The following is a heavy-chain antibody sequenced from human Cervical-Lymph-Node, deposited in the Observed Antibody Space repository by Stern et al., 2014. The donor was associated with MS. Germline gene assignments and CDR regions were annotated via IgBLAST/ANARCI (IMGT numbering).Heavy chain of an antibody. V-gene: IGHV5-51*01. Sequence: VQLVQSGAEVKKPWESLKISCKGSGYSFTNYWIAWVCQMPGKGLEWMGVIYLGDSDTNYRPPFQGQFTISVDKSINTAYLPGSSLKASDTAMYFCACTYNNDQRDVFDIWGQGTMVTVSS. J-gene: IGHJ3*02. D-gene: IGHD1-1*01. CDR2: IYLGDSDT. CDR1: GYSFTNYW. CDR3: ACTYNNDQRDVFDI.